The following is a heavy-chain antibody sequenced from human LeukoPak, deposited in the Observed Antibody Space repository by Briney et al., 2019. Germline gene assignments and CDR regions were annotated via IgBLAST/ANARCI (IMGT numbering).Heavy chain of an antibody. V-gene: IGHV6-1*01. D-gene: IGHD5-18*01. CDR3: TRAGSYGYYWYFDV. CDR1: GDSASSNSVT. CDR2: TYYRSKWYN. Sequence: SQTLSLTCAIPGDSASSNSVTWNWIRQSPSRGLEWLGRTYYRSKWYNDYAVSLKSRIAINPDTSKNQFSLLLNSVTPEDTAVYYCTRAGSYGYYWYFDVWGRGTLVTVSS. J-gene: IGHJ2*01.